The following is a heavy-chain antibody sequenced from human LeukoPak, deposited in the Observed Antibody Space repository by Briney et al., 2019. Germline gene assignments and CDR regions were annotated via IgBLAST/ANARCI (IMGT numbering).Heavy chain of an antibody. CDR1: GYSFTSYW. CDR2: IDPSGSYT. CDR3: ARQSDSSSWY. D-gene: IGHD6-13*01. Sequence: GESLKISCKASGYSFTSYWISWVRQMPGKGLEWMGRIDPSGSYTNYSPSFQGHVTISADKSISTAYLQWSSLKASDTAMYYCARQSDSSSWYWGQGTLVTVSS. V-gene: IGHV5-10-1*01. J-gene: IGHJ4*02.